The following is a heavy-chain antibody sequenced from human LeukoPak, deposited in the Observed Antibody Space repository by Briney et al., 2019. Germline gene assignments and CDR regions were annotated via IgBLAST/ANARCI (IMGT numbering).Heavy chain of an antibody. CDR3: ARDLGVIAAAGTADY. D-gene: IGHD6-13*01. Sequence: ASVKVSCKASGYTFTGYYMHWVRQAPGQGLEWMGWINPNSGGTNYAQKFQGRVTMTRDTSISTAYMELSRLRSDDTAVYYCARDLGVIAAAGTADYWGQGTLVTVSS. V-gene: IGHV1-2*02. CDR1: GYTFTGYY. J-gene: IGHJ4*02. CDR2: INPNSGGT.